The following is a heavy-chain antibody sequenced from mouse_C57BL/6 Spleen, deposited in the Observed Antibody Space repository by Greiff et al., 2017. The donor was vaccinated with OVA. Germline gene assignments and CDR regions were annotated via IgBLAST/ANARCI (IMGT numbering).Heavy chain of an antibody. D-gene: IGHD1-1*01. J-gene: IGHJ2*01. CDR2: IYPGSGST. CDR3: AREMITTVVATPYFDY. V-gene: IGHV1-55*01. CDR1: GYTFTSYW. Sequence: VQLQQSGAELVKPGASVKMSCKASGYTFTSYWITWVKQRPGQGLEWIGDIYPGSGSTNYNEKFKSKATLTVDTSSSTAYMQLSSLTSEDSAVYYCAREMITTVVATPYFDYWGQGTTLTVSS.